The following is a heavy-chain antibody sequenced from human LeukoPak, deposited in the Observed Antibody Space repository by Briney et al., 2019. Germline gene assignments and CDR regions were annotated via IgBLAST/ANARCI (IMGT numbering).Heavy chain of an antibody. D-gene: IGHD4-23*01. CDR1: GFTFSSYE. CDR2: ISSSGSTI. CDR3: ARPYLRGTVVNNWFDP. J-gene: IGHJ5*02. Sequence: PGGSLRLSCAASGFTFSSYEMNWVRQAPGKGLEWVSYISSSGSTIYYADSVKGRFTISRDNAKNSLYLQMNSLRAEDTAVYYCARPYLRGTVVNNWFDPWGQGTLVTVSS. V-gene: IGHV3-48*03.